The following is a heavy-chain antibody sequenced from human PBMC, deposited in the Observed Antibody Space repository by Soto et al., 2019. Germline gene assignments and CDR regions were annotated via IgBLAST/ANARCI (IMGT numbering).Heavy chain of an antibody. Sequence: QVQLVQSGAEVKKPGSSVKVSCKASGGTFSSYTISWVRQAPGQGLEWMGRIIPILGIANYEQKFQGRVTITADKSTSTAYMELSSLRSEDTAVYYCARDVTMVRGVISWGQGTLVTVSS. CDR3: ARDVTMVRGVIS. CDR2: IIPILGIA. J-gene: IGHJ5*02. D-gene: IGHD3-10*01. CDR1: GGTFSSYT. V-gene: IGHV1-69*08.